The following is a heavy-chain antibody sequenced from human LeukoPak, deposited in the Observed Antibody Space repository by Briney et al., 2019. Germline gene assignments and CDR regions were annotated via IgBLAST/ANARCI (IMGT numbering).Heavy chain of an antibody. Sequence: GGSLRLSCAASGFSFSRYWMNWVRQAPGKGLEWVANIKGDGNEKNYVDSVKGRFSISRDNARNSLYLQMDSLRAEDTPVYYCAKEGAYPIITYDSWGQGALVTVSS. CDR2: IKGDGNEK. J-gene: IGHJ5*01. D-gene: IGHD3-10*01. V-gene: IGHV3-7*01. CDR1: GFSFSRYW. CDR3: AKEGAYPIITYDS.